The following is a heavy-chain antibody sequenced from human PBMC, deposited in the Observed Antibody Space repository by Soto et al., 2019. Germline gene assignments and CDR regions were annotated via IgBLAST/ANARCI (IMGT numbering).Heavy chain of an antibody. V-gene: IGHV4-59*01. CDR1: GGSISSYY. D-gene: IGHD3-9*01. J-gene: IGHJ3*02. CDR3: AASYYAILTGHVAFDI. Sequence: PSETLSLTCTVSGGSISSYYWSRIRQPPGKGLEWIGYIYYSGSTNYNPSLKSRVTISVDTSKNQFSLKLSSVTAADTAVYYCAASYYAILTGHVAFDICSHGTMVTGSS. CDR2: IYYSGST.